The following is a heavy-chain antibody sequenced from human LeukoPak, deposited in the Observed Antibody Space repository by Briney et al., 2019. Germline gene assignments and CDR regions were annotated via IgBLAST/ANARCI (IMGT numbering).Heavy chain of an antibody. J-gene: IGHJ4*02. Sequence: PTGGSLRLSCAASGFTFNIYWMHWVRQAPGKGLVWVSRINTDGTYTTYADSVKGRFTISRDNAKNTLYLQMNSLRAEDTAVSYCVQLMGEIDYWGQGTLVTVSS. CDR1: GFTFNIYW. CDR2: INTDGTYT. V-gene: IGHV3-74*01. CDR3: VQLMGEIDY. D-gene: IGHD2-8*01.